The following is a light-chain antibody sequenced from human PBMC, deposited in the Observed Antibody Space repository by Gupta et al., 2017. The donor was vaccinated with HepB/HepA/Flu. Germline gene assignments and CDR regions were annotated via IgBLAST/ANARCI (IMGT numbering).Light chain of an antibody. CDR2: EVS. CDR3: TSYSHTTHIV. J-gene: IGLJ2*01. Sequence: SALNQVASVSWSPGPSITISCTGTSTDIGGYEYVSWYQQHPGKAPKLLIYEVSRRPSGVSSRFSASKSGITASLTISVLQAEDEADYYCTSYSHTTHIVFGGGTKLTVL. CDR1: STDIGGYEY. V-gene: IGLV2-14*03.